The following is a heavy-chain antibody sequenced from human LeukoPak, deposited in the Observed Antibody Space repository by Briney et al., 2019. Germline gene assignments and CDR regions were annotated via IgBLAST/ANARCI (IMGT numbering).Heavy chain of an antibody. V-gene: IGHV3-23*01. CDR2: IGGSGDT. CDR3: AKPLWLVKGFGWFDP. CDR1: GFTFSTYA. D-gene: IGHD6-19*01. Sequence: GGSQRLSYAASGFTFSTYAMSWVRQAPGNGLEWVSAIGGSGDTYYADSVRGRFSISRDNSKNMLYLQMNSLRADDTAVYYCAKPLWLVKGFGWFDPWGQGTLVTVSS. J-gene: IGHJ5*02.